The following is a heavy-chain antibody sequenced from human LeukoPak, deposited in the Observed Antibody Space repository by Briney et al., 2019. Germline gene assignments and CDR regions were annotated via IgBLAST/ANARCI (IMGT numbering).Heavy chain of an antibody. D-gene: IGHD4-17*01. J-gene: IGHJ4*02. CDR3: ARMFGDYVAPVDF. Sequence: SETLSLTCTVSGDSINAYYWTWIRQPPGKGLQWVGYMYHNGYTNYNPSLKSRVTISVDTSKNQFFLKVNSLTAADTAFYYCARMFGDYVAPVDFWGPGILVTVSS. CDR1: GDSINAYY. V-gene: IGHV4-59*01. CDR2: MYHNGYT.